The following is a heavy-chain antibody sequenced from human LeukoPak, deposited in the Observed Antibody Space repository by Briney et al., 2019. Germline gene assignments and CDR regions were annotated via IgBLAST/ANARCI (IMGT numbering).Heavy chain of an antibody. Sequence: SETLSLTCAVYGGSFSGYYWSWIRQPPGKGLEWIGEINHSGSTNYNPSLKSRVTISVDTSKNQFSLKLSSVTAADTAVYYCASEFGSSYGLTITWGQGTLVTVSS. CDR3: ASEFGSSYGLTIT. J-gene: IGHJ5*02. CDR2: INHSGST. D-gene: IGHD6-6*01. CDR1: GGSFSGYY. V-gene: IGHV4-34*01.